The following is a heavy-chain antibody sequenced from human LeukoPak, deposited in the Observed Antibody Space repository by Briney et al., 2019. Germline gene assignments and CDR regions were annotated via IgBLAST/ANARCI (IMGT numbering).Heavy chain of an antibody. CDR3: ASESGGSYPDY. CDR2: ISSSSSSYI. J-gene: IGHJ4*02. Sequence: RSLRLSCTGSGFTFGEFGMNWVRQAPGKGLEWVSSISSSSSSYIYYADSVKGRFTISRDNAKNSLYLQMNSLRAEDTAVYYCASESGGSYPDYWGQGTLVTVSS. V-gene: IGHV3-21*01. CDR1: GFTFGEFG. D-gene: IGHD1-26*01.